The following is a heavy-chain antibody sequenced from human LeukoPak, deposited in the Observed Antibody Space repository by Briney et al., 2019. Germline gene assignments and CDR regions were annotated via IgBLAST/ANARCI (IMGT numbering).Heavy chain of an antibody. CDR1: GYSFTTHW. D-gene: IGHD3-16*01. Sequence: ESLKISCKGSGYSFTTHWIGWVRQMPGKGLEWMGIIYPDDSNARYSPSFQGQVTLSADKSINTAYLQWSSLRASDTAIYYCARLEEDLTLGVAGYWFVPWGQGTLVTVSS. CDR3: ARLEEDLTLGVAGYWFVP. CDR2: IYPDDSNA. V-gene: IGHV5-51*01. J-gene: IGHJ5*02.